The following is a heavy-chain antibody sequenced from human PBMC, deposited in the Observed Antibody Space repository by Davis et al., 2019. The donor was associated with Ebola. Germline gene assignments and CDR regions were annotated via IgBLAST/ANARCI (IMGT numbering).Heavy chain of an antibody. CDR1: GFTFSSYA. CDR2: IDSDGSAT. Sequence: PGGSLRLSCAASGFTFSSYAMSWVRQAPGKGLVWVSRIDSDGSATNYADSVKGRFTISRDNSKNTLYLQMNSLRAEDTAVYYCAKDQTVTTLGNYYYYYGMDVWGQGTTVTVSS. CDR3: AKDQTVTTLGNYYYYYGMDV. D-gene: IGHD4-11*01. V-gene: IGHV3-23*03. J-gene: IGHJ6*02.